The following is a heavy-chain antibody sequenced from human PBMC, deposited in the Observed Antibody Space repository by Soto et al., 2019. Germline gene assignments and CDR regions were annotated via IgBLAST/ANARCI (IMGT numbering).Heavy chain of an antibody. V-gene: IGHV1-8*01. CDR3: ARGPPRVLVADNWFDP. CDR2: MNPNSGNT. J-gene: IGHJ5*02. CDR1: VYTFTSYD. Sequence: ASVKVSCKASVYTFTSYDINWVRQATGQGLEWMGWMNPNSGNTGYAQKFQGRVTMTRNTSISTAYMELSSLRSEDTAVYYCARGPPRVLVADNWFDPWGQGTMVIVSS. D-gene: IGHD2-15*01.